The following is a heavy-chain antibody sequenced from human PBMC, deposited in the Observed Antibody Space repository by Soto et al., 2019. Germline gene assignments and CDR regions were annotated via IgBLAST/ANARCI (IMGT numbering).Heavy chain of an antibody. V-gene: IGHV1-18*01. CDR2: IIAFNGTT. CDR3: ARADTMVRGVISYYYYGMDV. D-gene: IGHD3-10*01. Sequence: ASVKVSCKASGGTFSSYAISWVRQAPGQGLEWMGGIIAFNGTTNYAQKLQGRVTMTTDTSTSTAYMELSSLRSEDTAVYYCARADTMVRGVISYYYYGMDVWGQGTTVTVSS. CDR1: GGTFSSYA. J-gene: IGHJ6*02.